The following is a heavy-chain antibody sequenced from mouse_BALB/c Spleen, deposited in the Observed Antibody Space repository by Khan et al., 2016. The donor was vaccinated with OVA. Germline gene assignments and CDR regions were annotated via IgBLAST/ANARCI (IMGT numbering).Heavy chain of an antibody. J-gene: IGHJ3*01. V-gene: IGHV3-2*02. D-gene: IGHD2-4*01. CDR1: GYSITSEYA. Sequence: EVQLQESGPGLVKPSQSLSLTCTVTGYSITSEYAWNWIRQFPGNELEWMGYINYSGNTRYNPSLKSRISITRDTSENQFFLQLTSVTTEDTATYYCTRKDYYDYDPFPYWGQGTLVTVS. CDR3: TRKDYYDYDPFPY. CDR2: INYSGNT.